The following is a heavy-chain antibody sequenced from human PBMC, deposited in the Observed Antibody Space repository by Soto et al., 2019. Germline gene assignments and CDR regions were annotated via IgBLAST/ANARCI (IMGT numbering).Heavy chain of an antibody. CDR1: GFRFSDYY. CDR2: IRSSDNTR. D-gene: IGHD2-2*01. J-gene: IGHJ4*02. CDR3: ARGNALYDY. Sequence: GGSLRLSCAASGFRFSDYYMSWIRQAPGKGLEWVSYIRSSDNTRYYAGSVKGRFTISRDNAKNSLYLQMNSLRAEDTAVYYCARGNALYDYWGQGILVTVSS. V-gene: IGHV3-11*01.